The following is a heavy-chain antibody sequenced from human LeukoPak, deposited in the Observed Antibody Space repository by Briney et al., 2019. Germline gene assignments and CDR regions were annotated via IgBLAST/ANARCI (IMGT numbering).Heavy chain of an antibody. J-gene: IGHJ3*02. CDR3: ARDYYDSSGFGAFDI. D-gene: IGHD3-22*01. CDR1: GYTFTAYY. CDR2: INPNSGGT. Sequence: ASVTVSCKASGYTFTAYYMHWVRQAPGQGLEWMGWINPNSGGTNYAQKFQGRVTMTRDTSISTAYMELSRLRSDDTAVYYCARDYYDSSGFGAFDIWGQGTMVTVSS. V-gene: IGHV1-2*02.